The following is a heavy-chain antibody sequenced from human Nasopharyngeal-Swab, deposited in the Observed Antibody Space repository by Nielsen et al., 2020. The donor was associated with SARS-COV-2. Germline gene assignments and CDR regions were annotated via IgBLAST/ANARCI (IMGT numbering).Heavy chain of an antibody. Sequence: GRSLSLSCAASGFAFGVYCMSWIRQAPGKGLEWVSYISSSGSTIYYADSVKGRFTTSRDNSKNTLYLQMNSLRAEDTAVYYCAKEAYGGNSGESAFDIWGQGTMVTVSS. CDR2: ISSSGSTI. V-gene: IGHV3-11*01. CDR3: AKEAYGGNSGESAFDI. D-gene: IGHD4-23*01. CDR1: GFAFGVYC. J-gene: IGHJ3*02.